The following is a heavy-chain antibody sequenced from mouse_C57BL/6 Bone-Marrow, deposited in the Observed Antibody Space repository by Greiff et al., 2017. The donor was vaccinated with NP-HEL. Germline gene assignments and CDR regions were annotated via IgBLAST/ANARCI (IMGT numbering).Heavy chain of an antibody. CDR3: AENLLLRFYYAMDY. CDR2: IHPNSGST. CDR1: GYTFTSYW. J-gene: IGHJ4*01. D-gene: IGHD1-1*01. Sequence: VQLQQSGAELVKPGASVKLSCKASGYTFTSYWMHWVKQRPGQGLEWIGMIHPNSGSTNYNEKFKSKATLTVDKSSSTAYMQLSSLTSEDSAVYYCAENLLLRFYYAMDYWGQGTSVTVSS. V-gene: IGHV1-64*01.